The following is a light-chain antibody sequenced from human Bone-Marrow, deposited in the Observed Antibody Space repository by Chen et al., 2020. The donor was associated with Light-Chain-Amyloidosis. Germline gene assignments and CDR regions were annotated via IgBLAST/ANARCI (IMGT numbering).Light chain of an antibody. CDR2: EVT. CDR3: SSYAGSNNWV. Sequence: QSALTQPPSASGSPGQSVTISCTGTSSDVGGYNYVSWYQQHPGKFPKFMIYEVTKRPSGFPDRFSGSKSGNTASLTVSGLQAEDEADYYCSSYAGSNNWVFGGGTKLTVL. J-gene: IGLJ3*02. V-gene: IGLV2-8*01. CDR1: SSDVGGYNY.